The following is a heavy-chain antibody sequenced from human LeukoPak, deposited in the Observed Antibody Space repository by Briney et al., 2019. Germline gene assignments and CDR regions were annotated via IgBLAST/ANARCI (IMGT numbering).Heavy chain of an antibody. CDR3: ARDMGNSLYYFDY. J-gene: IGHJ4*02. CDR1: GYTFTSYG. D-gene: IGHD1-7*01. CDR2: ISANNGNT. V-gene: IGHV1-18*01. Sequence: ASVKVSSKASGYTFTSYGIIGVRQAPGQGLEWMGWISANNGNTNYVQKLQGRVTMTTDTSTSTAYMELRSLRSDDTAVYYCARDMGNSLYYFDYWGQGTLVTVSS.